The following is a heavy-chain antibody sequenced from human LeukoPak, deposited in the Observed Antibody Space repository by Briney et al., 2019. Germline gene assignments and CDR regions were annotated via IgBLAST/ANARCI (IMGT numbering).Heavy chain of an antibody. D-gene: IGHD3-3*01. CDR2: ISSSSSTI. Sequence: PGGSLRLSCAASGFTFSSYSMNWVRQAPGKGLEWVSYISSSSSTIYYADSVKGRFTISRDNAKNSLHLQMNSLRDEDTAVYYCAREDFGNYYGMDVWGQGTTVTVSS. CDR3: AREDFGNYYGMDV. V-gene: IGHV3-48*02. J-gene: IGHJ6*02. CDR1: GFTFSSYS.